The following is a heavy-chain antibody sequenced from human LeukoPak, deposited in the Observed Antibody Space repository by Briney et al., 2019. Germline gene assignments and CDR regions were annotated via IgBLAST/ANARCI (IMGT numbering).Heavy chain of an antibody. D-gene: IGHD1-1*01. CDR3: AGDGPWKSDY. J-gene: IGHJ4*02. V-gene: IGHV4-4*08. CDR1: GGSISSYY. CDR2: TSGSA. Sequence: KASETLSLTCTVSGGSISSYYWGWIRQPPGKGLEWIGSTSGSAYYNPSLKSRVTISVDTSRNQFSLKLTSVTAADTAVYFCAGDGPWKSDYWGQGTLVTVSS.